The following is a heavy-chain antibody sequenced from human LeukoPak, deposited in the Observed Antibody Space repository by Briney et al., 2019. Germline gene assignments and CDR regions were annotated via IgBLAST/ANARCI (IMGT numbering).Heavy chain of an antibody. CDR2: ISSSSSYI. V-gene: IGHV3-21*01. CDR3: ARDPTAAMVTRFPDY. D-gene: IGHD5-18*01. CDR1: GFTFSSYS. J-gene: IGHJ4*02. Sequence: PGGSLRLSCAASGFTFSSYSMNWVRQAPGKGLEWVSSISSSSSYIYYADSVKGRFTISRDNAKNSLYLQMNSLRAEDTAVYYCARDPTAAMVTRFPDYWGQGTLVTVSS.